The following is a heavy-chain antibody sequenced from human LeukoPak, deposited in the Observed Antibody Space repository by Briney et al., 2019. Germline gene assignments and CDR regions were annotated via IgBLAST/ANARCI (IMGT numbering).Heavy chain of an antibody. CDR3: ATFSGSYGRGAFDI. CDR2: INPNSGGT. V-gene: IGHV1-2*02. Sequence: ASVKVSCKASGYTFTSYYMHWVRQAPGQGLEWMGWINPNSGGTNYAQKFQGRVTMTRDTSISTAYMELSRLRSDDTAVYYCATFSGSYGRGAFDIWGQGTMVTVSS. D-gene: IGHD1-26*01. CDR1: GYTFTSYY. J-gene: IGHJ3*02.